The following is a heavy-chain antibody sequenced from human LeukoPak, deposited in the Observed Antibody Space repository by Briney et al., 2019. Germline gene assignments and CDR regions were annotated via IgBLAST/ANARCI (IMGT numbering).Heavy chain of an antibody. CDR3: AKEGDYDILPGYHSGIDS. V-gene: IGHV3-23*01. Sequence: QPGGSLRLSCAASGFTFSSYAMSWVRQAPGKGLEWVSAISGSGGSTYYADSVKGRFTISRDNTKTTLYLKMSSLRAEDTAVYYCAKEGDYDILPGYHSGIDSWGQATLVTVSS. CDR1: GFTFSSYA. D-gene: IGHD3-9*01. J-gene: IGHJ4*02. CDR2: ISGSGGST.